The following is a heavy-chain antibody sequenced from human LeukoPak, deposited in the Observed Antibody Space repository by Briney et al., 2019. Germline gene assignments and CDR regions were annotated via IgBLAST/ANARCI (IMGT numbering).Heavy chain of an antibody. CDR3: AKVYSSWYEFESDY. Sequence: GGSLRLSCAASGFSFSSYWMTWVRQAPGRGLEFVANIRGDGNEKYYMDSMKGRLTISRDNAKNSLFLQMSGLRAEDTAVYYCAKVYSSWYEFESDYWGQGTLVTVSS. CDR1: GFSFSSYW. D-gene: IGHD6-13*01. CDR2: IRGDGNEK. J-gene: IGHJ4*02. V-gene: IGHV3-7*03.